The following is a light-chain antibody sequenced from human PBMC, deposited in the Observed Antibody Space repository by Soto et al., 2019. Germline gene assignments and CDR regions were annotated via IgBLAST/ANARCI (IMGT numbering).Light chain of an antibody. J-gene: IGLJ3*02. Sequence: QSALTQPASVSGSPGQSITISCTGTSSDVGGYNYLSWYQQHPGKAPKLMIYEVSNRPSGVSSRFSGSKSGSTASLTISGLQAEDEADYFCSSYTSISTWVFGGGTKVTVL. CDR3: SSYTSISTWV. CDR1: SSDVGGYNY. V-gene: IGLV2-14*01. CDR2: EVS.